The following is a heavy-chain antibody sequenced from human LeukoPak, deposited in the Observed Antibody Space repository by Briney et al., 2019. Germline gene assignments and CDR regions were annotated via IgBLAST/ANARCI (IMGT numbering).Heavy chain of an antibody. J-gene: IGHJ4*02. Sequence: SETLSLTCTVSGGSISSYYWSWIRQPAGKGLEWIGRIYTSGSTNYNPSLKSRVTMSVDTSKNQFSLKLISVTAADAAVYYCARDLGYCSGDSCYHYFDYWGQGTLVTVSS. CDR3: ARDLGYCSGDSCYHYFDY. CDR1: GGSISSYY. D-gene: IGHD2-15*01. CDR2: IYTSGST. V-gene: IGHV4-4*07.